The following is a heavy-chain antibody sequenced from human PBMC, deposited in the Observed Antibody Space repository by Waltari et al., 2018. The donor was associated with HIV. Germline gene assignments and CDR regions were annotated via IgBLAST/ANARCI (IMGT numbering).Heavy chain of an antibody. J-gene: IGHJ4*02. Sequence: EALLLESGGDVVQAGGSLRLNCVDSESTFNNYAMSWVRQAPGKGLEWVSSISGSGGTTYYADSVKGRFTVSRDNSKNTMYLQMNSLRAGDTAIYYCAKSYGDYLRRYFFDYWGQGTLVTVSS. CDR1: ESTFNNYA. CDR3: AKSYGDYLRRYFFDY. V-gene: IGHV3-23*01. CDR2: ISGSGGTT. D-gene: IGHD4-17*01.